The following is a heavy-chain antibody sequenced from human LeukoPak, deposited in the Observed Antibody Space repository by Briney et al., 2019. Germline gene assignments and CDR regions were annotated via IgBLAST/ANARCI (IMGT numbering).Heavy chain of an antibody. CDR3: ARADPLGGGGWYRHHYYYGMDV. J-gene: IGHJ6*02. Sequence: SETLSLTCAVYGGSFSGYYWSWIRQPPGKGLEWIGEINHSGSTNYNPSLKSRVTISVDTSKNQFSLKLSSVTAADTAVYYCARADPLGGGGWYRHHYYYGMDVWGQGTTVTVSS. V-gene: IGHV4-34*01. CDR2: INHSGST. D-gene: IGHD6-19*01. CDR1: GGSFSGYY.